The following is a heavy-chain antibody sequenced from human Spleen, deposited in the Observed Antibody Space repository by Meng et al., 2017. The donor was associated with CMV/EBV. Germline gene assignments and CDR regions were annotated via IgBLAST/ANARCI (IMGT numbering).Heavy chain of an antibody. CDR2: IYPGDSDT. D-gene: IGHD3-22*01. CDR3: ARHPTHYFDSSGYYYYDYGMDV. V-gene: IGHV5-51*01. Sequence: GGSLRLSCKGSGYSFTSYWIGWVRQMPGKGLEWMGIIYPGDSDTRYSPSFQGQVTISADKSISTAYLQWSSLKASDTAMYYCARHPTHYFDSSGYYYYDYGMDVWGQGTTVTVSS. CDR1: GYSFTSYW. J-gene: IGHJ6*02.